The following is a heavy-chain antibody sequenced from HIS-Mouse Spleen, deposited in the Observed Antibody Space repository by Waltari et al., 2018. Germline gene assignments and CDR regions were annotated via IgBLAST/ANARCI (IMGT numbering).Heavy chain of an antibody. CDR2: IYSGGST. Sequence: EVQLVESGGGLIQPGGSLRLSCAASGFTVSSNYMSWVRQAPGKGLEWVSVIYSGGSTYYADSVKGRFTISRNNSKNTLYLQMNSLRAEDTAVYYCARDLTGVSSYFDYWGQGTLVTVSS. CDR1: GFTVSSNY. CDR3: ARDLTGVSSYFDY. J-gene: IGHJ4*02. D-gene: IGHD7-27*01. V-gene: IGHV3-53*01.